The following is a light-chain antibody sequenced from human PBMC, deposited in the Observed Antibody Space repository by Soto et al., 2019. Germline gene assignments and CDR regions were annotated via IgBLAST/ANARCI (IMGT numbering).Light chain of an antibody. Sequence: EIVLRQSPGTLSLSPGERATLSCRASQSVSSSYLAWYQQKPGQAPRLLIYGASSRATGIPDRFSGSGSGTDFTLTISRLEPEDFAVYYCQQYDSSRTFGQGTKVDIK. V-gene: IGKV3-20*01. J-gene: IGKJ1*01. CDR3: QQYDSSRT. CDR2: GAS. CDR1: QSVSSSY.